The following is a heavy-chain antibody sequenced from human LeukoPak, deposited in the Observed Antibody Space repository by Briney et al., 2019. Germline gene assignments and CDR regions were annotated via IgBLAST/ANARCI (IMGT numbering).Heavy chain of an antibody. Sequence: SETLSLTCAVYGGSFSGYYWSWIRQPPGKGLEWIGEINHSGNTNYNPSLKSRVTISADTSKNQFSLKLSSVTAADTAVYYCARGVRTYYYYYMDVWGKGTTVTVSS. CDR2: INHSGNT. J-gene: IGHJ6*03. D-gene: IGHD3-10*01. CDR3: ARGVRTYYYYYMDV. CDR1: GGSFSGYY. V-gene: IGHV4-34*01.